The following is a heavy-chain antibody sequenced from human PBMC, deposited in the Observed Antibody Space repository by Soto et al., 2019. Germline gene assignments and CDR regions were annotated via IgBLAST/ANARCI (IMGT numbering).Heavy chain of an antibody. D-gene: IGHD6-13*01. Sequence: EESLRISSTASGLIFSHYAMHLCRHVPGKGPEYVSGISGNGISTYYANSVKGRFTIFRDNSKNTLYLQMDSLKPEDMAVYPCARDYSTGWSNWFDPWGEGP. V-gene: IGHV3-64*01. J-gene: IGHJ5*02. CDR3: ARDYSTGWSNWFDP. CDR2: ISGNGIST. CDR1: GLIFSHYA.